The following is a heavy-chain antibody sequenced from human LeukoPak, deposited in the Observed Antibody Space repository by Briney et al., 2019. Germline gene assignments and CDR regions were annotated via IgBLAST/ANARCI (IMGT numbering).Heavy chain of an antibody. CDR2: INHSGST. CDR3: ASGSLGDSSGYYYFDY. D-gene: IGHD3-22*01. J-gene: IGHJ4*02. V-gene: IGHV4-34*01. CDR1: GGSFSGYY. Sequence: SETLSLTCAVYGGSFSGYYWSWIRQPPGKGLEWIGEINHSGSTNYNPSLKSRVTISVDTSKNQFSLKLSSVTAADTAVYYCASGSLGDSSGYYYFDYWGQGTLVTVSS.